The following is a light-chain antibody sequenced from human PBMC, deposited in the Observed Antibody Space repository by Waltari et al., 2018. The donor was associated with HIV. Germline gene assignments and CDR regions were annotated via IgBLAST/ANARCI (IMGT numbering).Light chain of an antibody. CDR3: CSYAGTGTYV. CDR2: AVT. V-gene: IGLV2-23*02. CDR1: SSDVASYNL. J-gene: IGLJ1*01. Sequence: QSALTQPASVSGSPGQSITISCTATSSDVASYNLVSWYQQHPGKAPKVMIYAVTKRPSGVSNRFSGSKSDNTASLTISGLQAEDEADYDCCSYAGTGTYVFGTGTKVTVL.